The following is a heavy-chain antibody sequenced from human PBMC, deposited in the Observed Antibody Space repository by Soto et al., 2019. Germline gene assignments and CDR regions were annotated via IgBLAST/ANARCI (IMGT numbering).Heavy chain of an antibody. V-gene: IGHV4-59*08. CDR2: IYYSGST. J-gene: IGHJ3*02. Sequence: SETLSLTCTVSGGSISSYYWSWIRQPPGKGLEWIGYIYYSGSTNYNPSLKSRVTISVDTSKNQFSLKLSSVTAADTAVYYCARHIIRKYGSNSFDIWGQGTMVTGSS. D-gene: IGHD1-20*01. CDR3: ARHIIRKYGSNSFDI. CDR1: GGSISSYY.